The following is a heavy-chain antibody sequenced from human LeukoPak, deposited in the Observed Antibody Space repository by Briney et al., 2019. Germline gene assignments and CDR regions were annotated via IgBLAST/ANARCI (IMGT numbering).Heavy chain of an antibody. CDR3: ARDPDSSGYYPLYYFDY. J-gene: IGHJ4*02. V-gene: IGHV1-2*02. CDR2: INPNSGGT. Sequence: ASVKVSCTASGYTFTGYYMHWVRQAPGQGLEWMGWINPNSGGTNYAQKFQGRVTMTRDTSISTAYMELSRLRSDDTAVYYCARDPDSSGYYPLYYFDYWGQGTLVTVSS. D-gene: IGHD3-22*01. CDR1: GYTFTGYY.